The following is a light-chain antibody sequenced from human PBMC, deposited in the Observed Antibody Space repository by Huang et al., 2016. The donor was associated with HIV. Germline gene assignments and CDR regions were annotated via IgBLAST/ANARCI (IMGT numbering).Light chain of an antibody. CDR3: QQSYTTPRT. CDR2: AAS. J-gene: IGKJ2*01. Sequence: DIQMTQSPSSLSASVGDRVTITCRASQSISTYLNWYQQKPGKAPKVLIYAASSLQSWVPSRFSGSGSGTDFTLSISNLQPEDFATYYCQQSYTTPRTFGQGTKLEIK. CDR1: QSISTY. V-gene: IGKV1-39*01.